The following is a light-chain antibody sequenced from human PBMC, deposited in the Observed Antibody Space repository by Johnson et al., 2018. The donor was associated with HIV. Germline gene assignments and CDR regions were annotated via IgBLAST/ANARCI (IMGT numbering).Light chain of an antibody. CDR3: GTWDGSLSAGV. CDR2: ENN. Sequence: QSVLTQPPSMSAAPGQKVTISCSGSSSNIGNNYVSWYQQFPGTAPKLLIYENNKRPSGIPDRFSGSKSGTSTTLGITGLQTGDEADYYCGTWDGSLSAGVFGTGTKVTVL. CDR1: SSNIGNNY. V-gene: IGLV1-51*02. J-gene: IGLJ1*01.